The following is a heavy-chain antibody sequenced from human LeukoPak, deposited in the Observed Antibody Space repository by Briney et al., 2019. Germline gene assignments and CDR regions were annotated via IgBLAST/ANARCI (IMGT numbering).Heavy chain of an antibody. J-gene: IGHJ4*02. Sequence: SETLSLTCAVYGGSFSGYYWSWIRQPPGKGLEWIGEINHSGSTNYNPSLKSRVTISVDTSKNQFSLKLSSVTAADTAVYYCARSPVRDGYNIFDYWGQGTLVTVSS. CDR3: ARSPVRDGYNIFDY. D-gene: IGHD5-24*01. V-gene: IGHV4-34*01. CDR1: GGSFSGYY. CDR2: INHSGST.